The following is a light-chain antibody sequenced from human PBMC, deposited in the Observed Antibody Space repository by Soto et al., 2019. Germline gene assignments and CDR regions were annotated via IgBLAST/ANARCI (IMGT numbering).Light chain of an antibody. J-gene: IGKJ1*01. V-gene: IGKV1-8*01. CDR1: QGISSY. CDR3: QQYYSYPWT. Sequence: AIRMTQSPSSFSASTGDRVTITCRASQGISSYLAWYQQKPGKAPKLLIYAASTVPSGVPSRFSGSGSGTDSTLTISCLQSEDFATYYYQQYYSYPWTFGQGTKVEIK. CDR2: AAS.